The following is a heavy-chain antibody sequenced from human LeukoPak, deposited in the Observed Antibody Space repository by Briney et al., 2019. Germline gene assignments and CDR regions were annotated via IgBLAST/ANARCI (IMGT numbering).Heavy chain of an antibody. CDR1: GYTFTSYD. J-gene: IGHJ4*02. CDR2: MNPNSGNT. V-gene: IGHV1-8*01. D-gene: IGHD4-17*01. Sequence: GASVKVSCKASGYTFTSYDINWVRQATGQGLEWMGWMNPNSGNTGYAQKFQGRVTITTDESTSTAYMELSSLRSEDTAVYYCARGYGDYANYWGQGTLVTVSS. CDR3: ARGYGDYANY.